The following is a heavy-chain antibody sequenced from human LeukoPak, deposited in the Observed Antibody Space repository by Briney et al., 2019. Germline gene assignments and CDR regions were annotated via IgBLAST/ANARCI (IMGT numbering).Heavy chain of an antibody. CDR2: IYSGGST. CDR3: ASRRTYSDYYHYYGMDV. CDR1: GFTFSRYA. J-gene: IGHJ6*02. V-gene: IGHV3-66*01. D-gene: IGHD4-17*01. Sequence: PGGSLRLSCAASGFTFSRYAMHWVRQAPGKGLEWVSVIYSGGSTYYADSVKGRFTISRDNSKNTLYLQMNSLRVEDTAVYYCASRRTYSDYYHYYGMDVWGQGTTVTVSS.